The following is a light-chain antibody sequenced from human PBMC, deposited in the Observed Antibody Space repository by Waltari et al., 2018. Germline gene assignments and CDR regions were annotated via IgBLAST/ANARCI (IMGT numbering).Light chain of an antibody. CDR1: KNINNW. V-gene: IGKV1-5*01. CDR3: QQYKTFSRT. J-gene: IGKJ1*01. CDR2: EAS. Sequence: DIQMTQSPSTLSASVGERVTITCRASKNINNWLAWYQQTPGRAPKLLIYEASSLESGVPSRFRGSGSGTLFTLTITSLQPDDVALYYCQQYKTFSRTFGQGTQVEIK.